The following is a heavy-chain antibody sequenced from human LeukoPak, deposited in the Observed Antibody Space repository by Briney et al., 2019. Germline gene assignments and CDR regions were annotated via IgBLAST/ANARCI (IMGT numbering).Heavy chain of an antibody. CDR2: IYYSGST. Sequence: PSETLSLTCTVSGGSISSYYWSWIRQPPGKGLEWIGYIYYSGSTNYNPSLKSRVTISVDTSKNQFSLKLSSVTAADTAVYYCARGLFGGYSYGSVYWFDPWGQGTLVTVSS. CDR3: ARGLFGGYSYGSVYWFDP. CDR1: GGSISSYY. D-gene: IGHD5-18*01. J-gene: IGHJ5*02. V-gene: IGHV4-59*12.